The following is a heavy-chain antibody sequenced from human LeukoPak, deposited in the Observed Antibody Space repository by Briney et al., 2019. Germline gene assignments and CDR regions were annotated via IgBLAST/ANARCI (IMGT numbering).Heavy chain of an antibody. CDR2: IWYDGSNK. J-gene: IGHJ6*02. CDR3: AREITGYSSGWYPSKYYYYGMDV. Sequence: GGSLRLSCATSGFTFNRFGMHWVRQAPGKGLEWVAVIWYDGSNKDYADSVKGRFTISRDNSKNTLYLQMNSLRAEDTAVYYCAREITGYSSGWYPSKYYYYGMDVWGQGTTVTVSS. CDR1: GFTFNRFG. D-gene: IGHD6-19*01. V-gene: IGHV3-33*01.